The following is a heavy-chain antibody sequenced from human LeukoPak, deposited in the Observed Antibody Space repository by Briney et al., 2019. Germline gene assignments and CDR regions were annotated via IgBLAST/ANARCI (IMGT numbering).Heavy chain of an antibody. J-gene: IGHJ6*03. V-gene: IGHV3-30*02. CDR1: GFTFSDYG. Sequence: GGSLRLSCAASGFTFSDYGMHWVRQAPGKGLEWVVFIRYDGSNKYHADSVKGRFTISRDNSKNTLYLQMNSLRAEDTAVYYCAKGGRVDYYYMEVWGKGTTVPVSS. D-gene: IGHD2-15*01. CDR3: AKGGRVDYYYMEV. CDR2: IRYDGSNK.